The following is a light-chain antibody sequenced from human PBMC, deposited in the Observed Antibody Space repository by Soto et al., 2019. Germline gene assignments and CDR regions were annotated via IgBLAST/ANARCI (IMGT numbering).Light chain of an antibody. CDR2: DVS. J-gene: IGLJ1*01. V-gene: IGLV2-14*01. Sequence: QSVLTQPASVSGSPGQSIAISCTGTGSDVGGYRYVSWYQQHPGKAPKLIIYDVSNRPSGVSDRFSDSKSGNTASLTISGLQSEDEADYYCDSYTSSSSYVFGTGTKVTVL. CDR1: GSDVGGYRY. CDR3: DSYTSSSSYV.